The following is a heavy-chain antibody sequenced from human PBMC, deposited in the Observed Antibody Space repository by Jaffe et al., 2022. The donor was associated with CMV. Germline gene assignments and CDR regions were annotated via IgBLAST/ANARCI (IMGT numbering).Heavy chain of an antibody. D-gene: IGHD3-22*01. J-gene: IGHJ4*02. CDR2: IKSKTDGGTT. CDR1: GFTFNKAW. CDR3: TRSPNFYDSTGYYFDY. V-gene: IGHV3-15*01. Sequence: EVQLVESGGGLVKPGGSLRLSCAASGFTFNKAWMSWVRQAPGKGLEWVGRIKSKTDGGTTDYAAPVKGRFTISRDDSKNTLYLQMNSLKTEDTAVYYCTRSPNFYDSTGYYFDYWGQGALVTVSS.